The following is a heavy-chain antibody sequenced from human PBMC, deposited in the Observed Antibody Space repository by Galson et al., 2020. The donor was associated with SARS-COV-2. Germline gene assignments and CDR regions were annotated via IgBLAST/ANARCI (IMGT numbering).Heavy chain of an antibody. V-gene: IGHV3-33*01. J-gene: IGHJ4*02. CDR1: GFTFTDNG. Sequence: GGSLRLSCAASGFTFTDNGMHWVRQAPGKGLEWVAVIWFDGSNAFYADSVKGRFTISRDNSKNSVYLQMNSLRAEDTAVYYSARDRSSVGGLVLDFWGQGTLVSVSS. CDR3: ARDRSSVGGLVLDF. D-gene: IGHD3-10*01. CDR2: IWFDGSNA.